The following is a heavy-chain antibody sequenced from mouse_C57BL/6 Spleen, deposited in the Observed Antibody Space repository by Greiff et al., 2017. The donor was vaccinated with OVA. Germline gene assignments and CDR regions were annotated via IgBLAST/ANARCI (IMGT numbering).Heavy chain of an antibody. Sequence: VQLQQSGPGLVKPSQSLSLTCSVTGYSITSGYYWNWIRQFPGNKLEWMGYISYDGSNNSNPSLKNRISITRDTSKNQFFLKLNSVTTEDTATYYCAREGAYSNYLYYAMDYWGQGTSVTVSS. D-gene: IGHD2-5*01. J-gene: IGHJ4*01. V-gene: IGHV3-6*01. CDR1: GYSITSGYY. CDR3: AREGAYSNYLYYAMDY. CDR2: ISYDGSN.